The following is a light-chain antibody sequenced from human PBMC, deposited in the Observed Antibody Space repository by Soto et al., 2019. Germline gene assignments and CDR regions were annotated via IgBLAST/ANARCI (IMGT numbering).Light chain of an antibody. Sequence: DIQMTQSPSTLSASVGDRVTITCRASQSISSSLAWYQQKPGKAPKLLIYDASSLESGVPSRFSGSGSGTEFTLTINSLQSEDFAVYFCQQFNNWPITFGQGARLEIK. CDR2: DAS. CDR1: QSISSS. J-gene: IGKJ5*01. V-gene: IGKV1-5*01. CDR3: QQFNNWPIT.